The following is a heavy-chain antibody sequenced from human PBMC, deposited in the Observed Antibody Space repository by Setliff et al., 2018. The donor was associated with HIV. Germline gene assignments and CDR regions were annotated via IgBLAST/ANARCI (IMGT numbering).Heavy chain of an antibody. CDR3: ARHQSGYNFSPFDN. CDR2: VSYSGTT. J-gene: IGHJ4*02. V-gene: IGHV4-39*01. D-gene: IGHD5-12*01. Sequence: SETLSLTCTVSSGSFSSRHYWGWIRQSPGKGLEWIGSVSYSGTTYYNPSLRSRITISVDTSKNQFSLIVPSATAADTATYYCARHQSGYNFSPFDNWGLGSLVTVSS. CDR1: SGSFSSRHY.